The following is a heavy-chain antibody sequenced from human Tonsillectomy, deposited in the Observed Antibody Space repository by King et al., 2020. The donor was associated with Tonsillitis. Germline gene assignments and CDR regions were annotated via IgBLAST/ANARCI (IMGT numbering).Heavy chain of an antibody. J-gene: IGHJ4*02. D-gene: IGHD1-26*01. CDR1: GGSISTYY. CDR2: IYYSGST. V-gene: IGHV4-59*01. CDR3: AREVGTTTRFDS. Sequence: QLQESGPGLVKPSETLSLTCTVSGGSISTYYWSWIRQPPGKGLEWIGYIYYSGSTNYNPSLKSRVTISVDRSKNQFSLKLSSVTAADTAVYYCAREVGTTTRFDSWGQGTLVTVSS.